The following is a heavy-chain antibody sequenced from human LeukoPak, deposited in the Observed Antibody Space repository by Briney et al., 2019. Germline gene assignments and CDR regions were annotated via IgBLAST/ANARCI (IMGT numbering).Heavy chain of an antibody. D-gene: IGHD2-2*01. J-gene: IGHJ5*02. V-gene: IGHV4-4*07. CDR3: ERGGPGYCSSTSCYSFRWFDP. CDR2: IYTSGST. Sequence: SETLSLTCTVSGGSISSYYWSWIRQPAGKGLEWIGRIYTSGSTNYNPSLKSRVTMSVDTSKNQFSLKLSSVTAADTAVYYCERGGPGYCSSTSCYSFRWFDPWGQGTLVTVSS. CDR1: GGSISSYY.